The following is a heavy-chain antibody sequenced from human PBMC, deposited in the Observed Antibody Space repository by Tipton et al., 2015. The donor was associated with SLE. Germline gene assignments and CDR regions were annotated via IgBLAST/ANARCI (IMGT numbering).Heavy chain of an antibody. J-gene: IGHJ5*02. D-gene: IGHD3-16*01. Sequence: QSGPEVKKPGATVKVSCKASGYTFTDYAISWVRQARGQGLEWMAWISTYNGDTTYAQKLQGRVTIITDTSTSTASMELSSLRSDDRAVYCCARGAWGGTPGYDTWGQGPRFPVS. CDR1: GYTFTDYA. V-gene: IGHV1-18*01. CDR2: ISTYNGDT. CDR3: ARGAWGGTPGYDT.